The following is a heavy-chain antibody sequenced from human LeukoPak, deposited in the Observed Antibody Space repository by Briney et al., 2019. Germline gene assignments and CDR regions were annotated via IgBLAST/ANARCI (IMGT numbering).Heavy chain of an antibody. J-gene: IGHJ1*01. CDR2: INHSGST. V-gene: IGHV4-34*01. Sequence: MASETLCLTCAVYGGSCSGYYWSWIRQPPGKGLEWIGEINHSGSTNYNPSLKSRVTISVDTSKNQFSLKLSSVTAADTAVYYCARIGGVVTATPIPQYFQHWGQGTLVTVSS. CDR1: GGSCSGYY. D-gene: IGHD2-21*02. CDR3: ARIGGVVTATPIPQYFQH.